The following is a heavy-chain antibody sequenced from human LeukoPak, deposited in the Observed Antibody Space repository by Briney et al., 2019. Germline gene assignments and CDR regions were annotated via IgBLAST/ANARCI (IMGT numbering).Heavy chain of an antibody. D-gene: IGHD3-16*02. J-gene: IGHJ4*02. Sequence: SVKVSCKASGGTFSSYAISWVRQAPGQGLEWMGGIIPIFGTANYAQKSQGRVTITTDESTSTAYMDLSSLRSEDTAVYYCAREGGGIAYPHYYFDYRGQGTLVTVSS. V-gene: IGHV1-69*05. CDR3: AREGGGIAYPHYYFDY. CDR2: IIPIFGTA. CDR1: GGTFSSYA.